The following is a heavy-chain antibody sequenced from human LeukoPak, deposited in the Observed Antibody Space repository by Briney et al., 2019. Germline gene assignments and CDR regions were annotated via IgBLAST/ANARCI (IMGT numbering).Heavy chain of an antibody. CDR3: ARDTVRGSHCFDY. CDR2: IYTGGTT. CDR1: GFIVSSNS. V-gene: IGHV3-66*02. D-gene: IGHD3-10*01. Sequence: PGGSLRLSCAASGFIVSSNSMSWVRQAPGKGLEWVSLIYTGGTTYYADSVKGRFTISRDNSKNTLYLQMNSLRAEDTAVYYCARDTVRGSHCFDYWGQGTLVTVSS. J-gene: IGHJ4*02.